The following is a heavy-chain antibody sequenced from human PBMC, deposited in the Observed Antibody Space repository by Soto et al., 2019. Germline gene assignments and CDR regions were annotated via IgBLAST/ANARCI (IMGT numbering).Heavy chain of an antibody. V-gene: IGHV4-30-4*08. CDR1: GGSISSSSYY. J-gene: IGHJ5*02. Sequence: SETLSLTCTVSGGSISSSSYYWGWIRQPPGKGLEWIGYIYYSGSTFYNPSLKNRVTISLDTSKIQFSLKLSSVTAADTAVYYCVRERGDNWFDPWGQGTLVTVSS. CDR2: IYYSGST. CDR3: VRERGDNWFDP.